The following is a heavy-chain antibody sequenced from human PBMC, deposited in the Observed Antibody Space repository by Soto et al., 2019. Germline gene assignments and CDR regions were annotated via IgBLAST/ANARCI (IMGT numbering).Heavy chain of an antibody. J-gene: IGHJ3*02. CDR1: GYSFSTYY. Sequence: QVQLVQSGAEVKKPGASVKVSCEAFGYSFSTYYLHWVRQAPGQGLEWMGLINPGGDSTSYAQKFQGRVTMTRDTSTSTVYMELSSLRSDDTAVYYCARDVLTVAGTDAFDIWGQGTMVAVSS. CDR2: INPGGDST. CDR3: ARDVLTVAGTDAFDI. D-gene: IGHD6-19*01. V-gene: IGHV1-46*01.